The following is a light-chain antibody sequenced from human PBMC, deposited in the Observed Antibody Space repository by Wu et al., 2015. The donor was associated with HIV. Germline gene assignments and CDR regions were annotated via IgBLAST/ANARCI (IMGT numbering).Light chain of an antibody. CDR3: QQVDSFPYS. CDR1: QGISTY. Sequence: IQLTQSPSSLSASVGDRVTITCRASQGISTYLAWYQQKPGKAPILLIYSASRLQSGVPSRFSGRGPGTDFTLIISSLQPEDSASYYCQQVDSFPYSFGQGTKLEIK. CDR2: SAS. V-gene: IGKV1-9*01. J-gene: IGKJ2*03.